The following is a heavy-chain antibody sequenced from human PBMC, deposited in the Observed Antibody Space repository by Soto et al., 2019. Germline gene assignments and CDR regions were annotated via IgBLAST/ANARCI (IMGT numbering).Heavy chain of an antibody. CDR3: AIGDRSSWIGNP. V-gene: IGHV1-69*06. J-gene: IGHJ5*02. CDR1: GGTFSSHA. CDR2: LILIFATA. Sequence: QVHLVQSGAEVTKAGSSVKVSCKASGGTFSSHAFSWVRQAPGQGLEWVGGLILIFATANYDQEFPGRVTISANKSTNTVILALHNLRSDDTAIYFCAIGDRSSWIGNPWGPGTQVTVS. D-gene: IGHD2-2*03.